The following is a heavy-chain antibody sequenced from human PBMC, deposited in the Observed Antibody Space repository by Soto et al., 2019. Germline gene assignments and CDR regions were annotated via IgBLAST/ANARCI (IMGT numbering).Heavy chain of an antibody. Sequence: GGSLRLSCAGSGFTFSTYSMNWVRQAPGKGLEWVSGIYGNGGGTFYADSVKGRFTISRDNSKNTLYLQMNSLRAEDTAVYYCAKENGYSSSWFEFDYWGQGTLVTVS. CDR2: IYGNGGGT. J-gene: IGHJ4*02. D-gene: IGHD6-13*01. V-gene: IGHV3-23*01. CDR1: GFTFSTYS. CDR3: AKENGYSSSWFEFDY.